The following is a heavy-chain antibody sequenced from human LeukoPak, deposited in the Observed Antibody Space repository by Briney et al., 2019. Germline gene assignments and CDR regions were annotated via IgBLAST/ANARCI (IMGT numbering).Heavy chain of an antibody. V-gene: IGHV3-33*01. CDR2: IWYDGSNK. D-gene: IGHD6-19*01. CDR1: EFTFSSYG. CDR3: ARDINSGWSFDY. Sequence: GGSLRLSCAASEFTFSSYGMHWVRQAPGKGLEWVAVIWYDGSNKYYADSVKGRFTNSRDNSKNTLYLQMNSLRAEDTAVYYCARDINSGWSFDYWGQGTLVTVSS. J-gene: IGHJ4*02.